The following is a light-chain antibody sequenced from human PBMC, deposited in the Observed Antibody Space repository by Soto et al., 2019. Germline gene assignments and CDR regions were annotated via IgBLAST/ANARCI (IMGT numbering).Light chain of an antibody. J-gene: IGKJ2*04. V-gene: IGKV3-20*01. CDR3: QQYAASDHVWN. Sequence: VLPQTPGPLSLSPGDTAILSCRTSKPISRSYSTWLQQRPGQAPRLILFATSSTAAGIPDRIRGNASARQFSLNFTGLQPEDFATYYCQQYAASDHVWNFGKGTKV. CDR1: KPISRSY. CDR2: ATS.